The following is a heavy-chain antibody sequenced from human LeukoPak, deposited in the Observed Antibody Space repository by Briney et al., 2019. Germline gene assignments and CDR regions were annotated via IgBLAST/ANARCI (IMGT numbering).Heavy chain of an antibody. J-gene: IGHJ4*02. CDR2: IYHSGIT. Sequence: PSETLSLTCNVSGYSISSGYYWGWIRQPPGKGLEWIGKIYHSGITAYNPSLKSRVTISVDTSENHFSLKLTSVTAADTAVYYCARGKWLVLTYWGQGTLVTVSS. CDR3: ARGKWLVLTY. D-gene: IGHD6-19*01. V-gene: IGHV4-38-2*02. CDR1: GYSISSGYY.